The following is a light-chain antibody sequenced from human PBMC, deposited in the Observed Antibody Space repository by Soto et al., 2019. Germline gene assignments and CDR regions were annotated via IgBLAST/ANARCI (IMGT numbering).Light chain of an antibody. CDR3: QQSYSTLT. CDR1: RNINNF. V-gene: IGKV1-39*01. Sequence: DIQMTQSPSSLYASVGDRVTITCRASRNINNFLNWYQQKPGKAPKLLIYAASSLQSGVPSRFSASGSGTDFTLTISSLQPDDFATYYCQQSYSTLTFGGGTKVEIK. CDR2: AAS. J-gene: IGKJ4*01.